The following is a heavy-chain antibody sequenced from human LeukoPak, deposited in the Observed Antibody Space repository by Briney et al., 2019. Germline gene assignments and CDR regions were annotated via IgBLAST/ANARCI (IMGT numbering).Heavy chain of an antibody. D-gene: IGHD2-15*01. CDR1: GFTFSSYA. Sequence: GGSLRLSCAASGFTFSSYAMSWVRQAPGKGLEWVSAISGSGGSTYYADSVKGRFTISRDNSKNTLYLQMNSLRAKDTAVYYCAKDTDCSGGSCYFSWGQGTLVTVSS. J-gene: IGHJ4*02. CDR3: AKDTDCSGGSCYFS. CDR2: ISGSGGST. V-gene: IGHV3-23*01.